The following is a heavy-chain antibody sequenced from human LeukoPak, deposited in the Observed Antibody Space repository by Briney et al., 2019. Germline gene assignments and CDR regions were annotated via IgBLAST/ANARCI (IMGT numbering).Heavy chain of an antibody. Sequence: GGSLRLSCVASGFTFDDYSFHWVRQAPGKGLEWLSLISRDGCATYYADSVKGRLTISRDNSKNSLYLQMNSLRTEDTALYYCTKDRYCTTAFCPLDYWGQGTLVTVSS. CDR1: GFTFDDYS. J-gene: IGHJ4*02. CDR3: TKDRYCTTAFCPLDY. V-gene: IGHV3-43*01. CDR2: ISRDGCAT. D-gene: IGHD2-8*01.